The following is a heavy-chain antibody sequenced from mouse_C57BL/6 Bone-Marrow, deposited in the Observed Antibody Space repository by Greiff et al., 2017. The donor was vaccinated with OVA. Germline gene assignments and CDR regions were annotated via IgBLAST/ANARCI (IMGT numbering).Heavy chain of an antibody. D-gene: IGHD2-3*01. V-gene: IGHV1-63*01. Sequence: QVQLKESGAELVRPGTSVKMSCKASGYTFTNYWIGWAKQRPGHGLEWIGDIYPGGGYTNYNEKFKGKATLTADKSSSTAYMQFSSLTSEDSAIYYCARNDGYPWYFDVWGTGTTVTVSS. CDR2: IYPGGGYT. J-gene: IGHJ1*03. CDR1: GYTFTNYW. CDR3: ARNDGYPWYFDV.